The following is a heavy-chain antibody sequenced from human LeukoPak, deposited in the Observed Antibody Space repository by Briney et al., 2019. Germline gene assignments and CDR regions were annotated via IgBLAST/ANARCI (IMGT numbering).Heavy chain of an antibody. V-gene: IGHV5-51*01. J-gene: IGHJ4*02. CDR1: GYSFTSYW. Sequence: GESLQISCKGSGYSFTSYWIGWVRQVPGKGLEWMGIIYPGDSDTRYSPSFQGQVTISADKSISTACLQWSSLKASDTAMYYCARLPGRYYYDSSGYYSTSYYFDYWGQGTLVTVSS. CDR3: ARLPGRYYYDSSGYYSTSYYFDY. D-gene: IGHD3-22*01. CDR2: IYPGDSDT.